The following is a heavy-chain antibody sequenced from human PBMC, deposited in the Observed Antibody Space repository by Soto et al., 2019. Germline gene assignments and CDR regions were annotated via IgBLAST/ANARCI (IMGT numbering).Heavy chain of an antibody. Sequence: SETLSLTCTVSGGSISSYYLSWIRQPPGKGLEWIGYIYYSGSTNYNPSLKSRVTISVDTSKNQFSLKLSSVTAADTAVYYCARASTYYDFWGQGTLVTVYS. CDR1: GGSISSYY. CDR2: IYYSGST. J-gene: IGHJ4*02. CDR3: ARASTYYDF. V-gene: IGHV4-59*01. D-gene: IGHD3-3*01.